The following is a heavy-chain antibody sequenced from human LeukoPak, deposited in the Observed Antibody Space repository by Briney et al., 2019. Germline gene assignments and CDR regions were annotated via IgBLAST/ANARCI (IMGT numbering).Heavy chain of an antibody. Sequence: GESLKISCKGSGYSFTSYWIGWVRQMPGKGLEWMGIIHPGDSDTRYRPSFQGQVTISADKSISTAYLQWTSLRASDSAMYYRVRHGMATISPLDYWGQGTLVTVSS. D-gene: IGHD5-24*01. J-gene: IGHJ4*02. CDR3: VRHGMATISPLDY. V-gene: IGHV5-51*01. CDR1: GYSFTSYW. CDR2: IHPGDSDT.